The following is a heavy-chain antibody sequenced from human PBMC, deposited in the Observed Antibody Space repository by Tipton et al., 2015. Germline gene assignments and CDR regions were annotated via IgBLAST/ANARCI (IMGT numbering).Heavy chain of an antibody. CDR2: IQYSGST. CDR1: SDSISKYY. Sequence: GSLRLSCSVSSDSISKYYWSWIRQPPGKELEWIGYIQYSGSTNYNPSLKSRLTISVDTSKNQFSLRLSSVTAADTAVYFCARTDALGHFDYWGLGTLVTVSS. V-gene: IGHV4-59*01. CDR3: ARTDALGHFDY. D-gene: IGHD2-8*01. J-gene: IGHJ4*02.